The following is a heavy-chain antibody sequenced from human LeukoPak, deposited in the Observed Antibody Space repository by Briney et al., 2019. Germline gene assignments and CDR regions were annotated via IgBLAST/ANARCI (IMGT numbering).Heavy chain of an antibody. Sequence: GGSLRLSCAASGFTFSSHSMHWFRQAPGKGLEYVSGIRSDGTSTYYAKSVKDRFTISRDNSKNTLELQMGSLRAEDMAVYYCARRGSGWEFDLWGQGTLVTVSS. V-gene: IGHV3-64*01. CDR3: ARRGSGWEFDL. CDR2: IRSDGTST. J-gene: IGHJ4*02. D-gene: IGHD6-19*01. CDR1: GFTFSSHS.